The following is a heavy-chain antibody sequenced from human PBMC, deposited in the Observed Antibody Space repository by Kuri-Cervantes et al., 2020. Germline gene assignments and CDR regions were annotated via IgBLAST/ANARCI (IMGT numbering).Heavy chain of an antibody. CDR3: ARDWVAVAGTGRFDP. J-gene: IGHJ5*02. V-gene: IGHV3-48*04. CDR2: ISSSGSTI. Sequence: GESLKISCAASGFTFSSYAMHWVRQAPGKGLEWVSYISSSGSTIYYADSVKGRFTISRDNTKNSLYLQMNSLTAEDTAVYYCARDWVAVAGTGRFDPWGQGTLVTVSS. D-gene: IGHD6-19*01. CDR1: GFTFSSYA.